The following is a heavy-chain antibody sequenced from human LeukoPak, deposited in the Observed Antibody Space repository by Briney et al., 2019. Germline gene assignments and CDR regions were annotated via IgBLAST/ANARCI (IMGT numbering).Heavy chain of an antibody. V-gene: IGHV1-69*13. D-gene: IGHD3-3*01. CDR2: IIPIFGTA. CDR1: GGTFSSYA. J-gene: IGHJ5*02. Sequence: ASVKVSCKASGGTFSSYAISWVRQAPGQGLGWMGGIIPIFGTANYAQKFQGRVTITADESTSTAYMELSSLRSEDTAVYYCARVTVTIFGVFNWFDPWGQGTLVTVSS. CDR3: ARVTVTIFGVFNWFDP.